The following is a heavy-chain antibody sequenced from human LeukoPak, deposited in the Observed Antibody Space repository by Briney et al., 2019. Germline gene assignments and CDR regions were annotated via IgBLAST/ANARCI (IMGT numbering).Heavy chain of an antibody. CDR1: GGSISSYY. CDR2: IYYSGTT. D-gene: IGHD5/OR15-5a*01. CDR3: AXXXXXXXGYRVTELGSGYSDY. J-gene: IGHJ4*02. V-gene: IGHV4-59*01. Sequence: SETLSLTCTVSGGSISSYYWSWIRQPPGKGLEWIGYIYYSGTTNYNPSLKSRVSISVDTSKNQFSLKLSSVTAADTAVYYCAXXXXXXXGYRVTELGSGYSDYWGQGTLVTVSS.